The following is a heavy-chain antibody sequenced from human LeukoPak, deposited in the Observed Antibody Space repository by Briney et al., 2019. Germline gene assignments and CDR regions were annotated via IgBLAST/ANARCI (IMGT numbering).Heavy chain of an antibody. V-gene: IGHV1-69*06. J-gene: IGHJ6*03. Sequence: GASVKVSCKASGGTVNSYVISWVRQAPGQGLEWMGGIIPMFGTGNYAQKFQGRVTITADKSTSTTYMELSSLRSEDTAVYYCGTMISSKYYYYYMDVWGKGTTVAVSS. CDR1: GGTVNSYV. CDR3: GTMISSKYYYYYMDV. CDR2: IIPMFGTG. D-gene: IGHD3-16*01.